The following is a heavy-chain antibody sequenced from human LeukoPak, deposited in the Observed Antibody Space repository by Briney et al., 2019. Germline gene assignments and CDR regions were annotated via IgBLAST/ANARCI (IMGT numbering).Heavy chain of an antibody. CDR2: ISGSVGSK. D-gene: IGHD3-10*01. J-gene: IGHJ4*02. CDR1: GFTFSSYA. Sequence: GGSLRLSCAASGFTFSSYAMSWVRQAPGKGLEWVSAISGSVGSKYYADSVKGRFTISRDNSKKTLYLQMNSLRAEETAVYYCAQGRRTTMIRGHFDYWGEGPLVTVSS. CDR3: AQGRRTTMIRGHFDY. V-gene: IGHV3-23*01.